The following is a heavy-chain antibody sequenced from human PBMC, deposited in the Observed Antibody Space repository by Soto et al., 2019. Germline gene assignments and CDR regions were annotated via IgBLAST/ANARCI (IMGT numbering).Heavy chain of an antibody. CDR3: ARKGRNLYYYDSSGYYHSYYYYGMDV. CDR1: GGTFSSYA. V-gene: IGHV1-69*13. J-gene: IGHJ6*02. D-gene: IGHD3-22*01. CDR2: IIPIFGTA. Sequence: SVKVSCKASGGTFSSYAISWVRQAPGQGLEWMGGIIPIFGTANYAQKFKGRVTITADESTSTAYMELSNLRSEDTAVYYCARKGRNLYYYDSSGYYHSYYYYGMDVWGQGTTVTVSS.